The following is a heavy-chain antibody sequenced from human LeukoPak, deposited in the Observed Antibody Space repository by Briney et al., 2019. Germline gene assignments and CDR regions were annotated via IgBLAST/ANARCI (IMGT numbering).Heavy chain of an antibody. Sequence: GGSLRLSCAASGFTFSSYAMSWVRQAPGKGLEWVSYISTSGNYIYYADSVKGRFTISRDNAKNSLYLQMNSLRAEDTAVYYCSRGSYNSGGTSDYWGQGNLVTVSS. D-gene: IGHD2-15*01. J-gene: IGHJ4*02. CDR3: SRGSYNSGGTSDY. V-gene: IGHV3-21*01. CDR1: GFTFSSYA. CDR2: ISTSGNYI.